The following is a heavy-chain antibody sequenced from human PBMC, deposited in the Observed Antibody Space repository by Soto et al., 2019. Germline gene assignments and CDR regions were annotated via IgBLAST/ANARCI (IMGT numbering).Heavy chain of an antibody. CDR1: GFTFGDYA. Sequence: PARSLRLSCTASGFTFGDYAMSWFRQAPWKGLEWEGFISHTAYRGTTEYAESVKGRFTISRDDSKSIACRQMTSLKTEDTAVYSCTRRKRSGWYYQSKWFDPCGQGTLVTVSS. CDR2: ISHTAYRGTT. D-gene: IGHD6-19*01. J-gene: IGHJ5*02. CDR3: TRRKRSGWYYQSKWFDP. V-gene: IGHV3-49*03.